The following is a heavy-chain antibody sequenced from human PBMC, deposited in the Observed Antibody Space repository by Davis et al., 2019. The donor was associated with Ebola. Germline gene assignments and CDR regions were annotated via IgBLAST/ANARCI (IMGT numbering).Heavy chain of an antibody. CDR3: ARSGLSFGVVKYHYGMDV. CDR1: GFTFSSYA. Sequence: GESLKISCAAPGFTFSSYAMSWVRQAPGKGLEWVSAISGSGGSTYYADSVKGRFTISRDNSKNTLYLQMNSLRAEDTAVYYCARSGLSFGVVKYHYGMDVWGKGTTVTVSS. CDR2: ISGSGGST. J-gene: IGHJ6*04. D-gene: IGHD3-3*01. V-gene: IGHV3-23*01.